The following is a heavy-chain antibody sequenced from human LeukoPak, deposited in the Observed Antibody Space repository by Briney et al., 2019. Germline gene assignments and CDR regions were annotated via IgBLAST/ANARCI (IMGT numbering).Heavy chain of an antibody. Sequence: PSETLSLTCTVSGSSISSSSYYWGWIRQPPGKGLEWIGYVFHTGSTNYNPSLKSRVTISVDTSKNQFSLKLSSVTAADTAVYYCARDRGSQPFIDYWGQGTLVTVSS. J-gene: IGHJ4*02. D-gene: IGHD1-26*01. V-gene: IGHV4-61*01. CDR3: ARDRGSQPFIDY. CDR2: VFHTGST. CDR1: GSSISSSSYY.